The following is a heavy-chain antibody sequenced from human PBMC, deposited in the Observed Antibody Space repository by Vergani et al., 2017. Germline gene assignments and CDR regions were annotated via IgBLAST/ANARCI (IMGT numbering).Heavy chain of an antibody. V-gene: IGHV4-34*01. D-gene: IGHD3-22*01. Sequence: QVQLQQWGAGLLKPSETLSLTCAVYGGSFSGYYWSWSRQPPGQGLEWMGEINHSGSTNYNPTPNSRVTISVGTAKNQLSLTLSSVTDADTAVYYCARAGYYDSSGYRRGPKRLDYWGQGTLVTVSS. CDR3: ARAGYYDSSGYRRGPKRLDY. CDR1: GGSFSGYY. CDR2: INHSGST. J-gene: IGHJ4*02.